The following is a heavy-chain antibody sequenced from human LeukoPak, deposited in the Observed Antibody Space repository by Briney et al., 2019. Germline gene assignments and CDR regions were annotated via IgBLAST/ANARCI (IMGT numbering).Heavy chain of an antibody. D-gene: IGHD3-10*01. CDR1: GGSISSYY. Sequence: SETLSLTCTVSGGSISSYYWSWIRQPPGKGLEWIGYIYYSGSTNYNPSLKSRVTISVDTSKNQFSLKLSSVTAADTAVYYCARLAPFGEMWDWGQGTLVTVSS. CDR2: IYYSGST. V-gene: IGHV4-59*01. J-gene: IGHJ4*02. CDR3: ARLAPFGEMWD.